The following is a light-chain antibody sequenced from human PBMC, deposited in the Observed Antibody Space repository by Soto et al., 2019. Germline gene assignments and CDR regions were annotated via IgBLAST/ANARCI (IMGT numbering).Light chain of an antibody. CDR3: QQRGT. J-gene: IGKJ2*02. CDR1: QSVSASF. Sequence: EIVLTQSPGTLSLSPGERATLSCRASQSVSASFLAWYQQKPGQAPRLLIYGASSRATGIPDSFSGSGSGTDFTLTISRLDPEDAAVYYCQQRGTFGQGTKLEIK. CDR2: GAS. V-gene: IGKV3-20*01.